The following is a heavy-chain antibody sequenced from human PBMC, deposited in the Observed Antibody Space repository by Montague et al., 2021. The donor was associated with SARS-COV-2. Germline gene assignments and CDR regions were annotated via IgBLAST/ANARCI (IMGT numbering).Heavy chain of an antibody. V-gene: IGHV4-34*01. J-gene: IGHJ6*03. CDR2: IHHGGST. CDR3: ARLGDGVVPSPILGVGPYYSYYYMDV. CDR1: GGSFSTYS. Sequence: SETLSLTCAVHGGSFSTYSWNWIRQPPGKGLEWMGGIHHGGSTNYNPSLKSRVTISADTSKNQFSLKLTSVAAADTAVYYCARLGDGVVPSPILGVGPYYSYYYMDVWGKGTTVTVSS. D-gene: IGHD3-10*01.